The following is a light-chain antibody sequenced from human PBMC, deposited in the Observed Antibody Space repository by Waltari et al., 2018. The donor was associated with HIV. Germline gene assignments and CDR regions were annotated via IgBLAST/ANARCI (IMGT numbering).Light chain of an antibody. CDR2: GRN. CDR1: STRSYS. Sequence: SSDLTQDPSVSVALGQTVRITCQGDSTRSYSASWYQHKPGQAPVVVFFGRNNRPSGIPDRFSGSSSGNTASLTITGAQAEDEADYYCHSRDSSGFHVVFGGGTKVTVL. CDR3: HSRDSSGFHVV. J-gene: IGLJ2*01. V-gene: IGLV3-19*01.